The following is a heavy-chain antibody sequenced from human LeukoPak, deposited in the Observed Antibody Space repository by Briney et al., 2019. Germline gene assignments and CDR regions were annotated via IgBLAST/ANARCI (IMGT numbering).Heavy chain of an antibody. CDR2: ISAYNGNT. Sequence: GASVKVSCKASGYTFTSYGYSWVRQAPGQGLEWMGWISAYNGNTNYAQKLQGRVTMTTVTSTSTVYMELWSLTSDDTAVYYCARAKTLEPTPSNAFDIWGQGTMVTVSS. J-gene: IGHJ3*02. CDR1: GYTFTSYG. D-gene: IGHD1-1*01. CDR3: ARAKTLEPTPSNAFDI. V-gene: IGHV1-18*01.